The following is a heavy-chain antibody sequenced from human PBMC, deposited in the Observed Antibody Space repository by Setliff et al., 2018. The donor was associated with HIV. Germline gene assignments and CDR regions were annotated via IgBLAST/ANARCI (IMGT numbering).Heavy chain of an antibody. J-gene: IGHJ5*02. CDR1: GYTFTNYY. Sequence: GASVKVSCKASGYTFTNYYMHWVRQAPGQGLEWVGAIIPLFGTANYAQKFQGRVTITTDESTSTAYMELSSLGSEDTAVYYRAGGLVSQKVPFDPWGQGTLVTVSS. D-gene: IGHD1-1*01. V-gene: IGHV1-69*05. CDR3: AGGLVSQKVPFDP. CDR2: IIPLFGTA.